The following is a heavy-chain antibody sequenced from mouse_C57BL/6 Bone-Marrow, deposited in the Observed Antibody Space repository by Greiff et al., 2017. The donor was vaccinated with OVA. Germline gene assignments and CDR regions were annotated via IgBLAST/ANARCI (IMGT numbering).Heavy chain of an antibody. J-gene: IGHJ3*01. CDR3: ARQFLYYGSSYPWFAY. V-gene: IGHV5-17*01. CDR1: GFTFSDYG. Sequence: EVQVVESGGGLVKPGGSLKLSCAASGFTFSDYGMHWVRQAPEKGLEWVAYISSGSSTIYYADTVKGRFTISRDNAKTTLFLQMTSLRSEDTAMYYCARQFLYYGSSYPWFAYWGQGTLVTVSA. D-gene: IGHD1-1*01. CDR2: ISSGSSTI.